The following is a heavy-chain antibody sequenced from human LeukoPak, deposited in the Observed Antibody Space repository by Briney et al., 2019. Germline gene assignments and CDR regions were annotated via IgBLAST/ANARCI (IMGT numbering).Heavy chain of an antibody. D-gene: IGHD5-18*01. CDR3: ARGGGYSYGSFDY. J-gene: IGHJ4*02. CDR1: GVIFSNYW. V-gene: IGHV3-74*01. Sequence: GGSLRLSCAASGVIFSNYWMHWVRHAPGKGLVWVSRINRDGSSTSYADSVKGRFTISRDNAKNTLYLQMNSLRVEDTAVYYCARGGGYSYGSFDYWGQGTLVTVSS. CDR2: INRDGSST.